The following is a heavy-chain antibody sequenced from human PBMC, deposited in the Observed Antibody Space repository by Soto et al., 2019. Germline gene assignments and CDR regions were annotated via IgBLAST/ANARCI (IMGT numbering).Heavy chain of an antibody. D-gene: IGHD3-10*02. V-gene: IGHV5-51*01. CDR3: ARANVRNAGFFALNSFDP. CDR2: IYPGDSDH. J-gene: IGHJ5*02. CDR1: GYSFTNSR. Sequence: GESLKISCSGPGYSFTNSRIGWVRQMPGKGLEWMGMIYPGDSDHRYSPAFEGRVTISADNSISDAYLQWGSQKAADTAKYYCARANVRNAGFFALNSFDPWGQGTLVTVSS.